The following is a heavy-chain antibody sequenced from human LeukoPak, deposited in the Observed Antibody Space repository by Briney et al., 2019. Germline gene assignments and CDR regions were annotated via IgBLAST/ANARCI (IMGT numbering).Heavy chain of an antibody. CDR2: INPSGGST. J-gene: IGHJ4*02. D-gene: IGHD3-16*02. CDR3: ASATRYDYVWGSYRSNHFDY. V-gene: IGHV1-46*01. Sequence: ASVKVSCKASGYTFTSYYMHWVRQAPGQGLEWMGIINPSGGSTSYAQKFQGRVTMTRDTSTSTVYMELSSLRSEDTAVYYCASATRYDYVWGSYRSNHFDYWGQGTLVTVSS. CDR1: GYTFTSYY.